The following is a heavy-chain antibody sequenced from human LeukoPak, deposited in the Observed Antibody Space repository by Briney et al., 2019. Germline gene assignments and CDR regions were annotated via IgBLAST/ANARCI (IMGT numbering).Heavy chain of an antibody. Sequence: SETLSLTCSVSGGSIGTTRYFWVWIRQPPGKGVEWIGTVYYSGSTHYNPSLKSRVTISEDTSKNQYSLKLSSVTAADTAVYYCAPRGGLDAFDIWGQGTMVTVSS. J-gene: IGHJ3*02. D-gene: IGHD3-16*01. V-gene: IGHV4-39*01. CDR3: APRGGLDAFDI. CDR2: VYYSGST. CDR1: GGSIGTTRYF.